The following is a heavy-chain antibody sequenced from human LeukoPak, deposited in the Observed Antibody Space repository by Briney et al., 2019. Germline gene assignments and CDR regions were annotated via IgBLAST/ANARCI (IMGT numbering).Heavy chain of an antibody. CDR1: GFTFSSYS. CDR2: ISSSSSTI. CDR3: ARSYCSSTSCFLPNDY. V-gene: IGHV3-48*01. Sequence: GGSLRLSCAASGFTFSSYSMNWVRQAPGKGLKWVSYISSSSSTIYYADSVKGRFTISRDNAKNSLYLQMNSLRAEDTAVYYCARSYCSSTSCFLPNDYWGQGTLVTVSS. D-gene: IGHD2-2*01. J-gene: IGHJ4*02.